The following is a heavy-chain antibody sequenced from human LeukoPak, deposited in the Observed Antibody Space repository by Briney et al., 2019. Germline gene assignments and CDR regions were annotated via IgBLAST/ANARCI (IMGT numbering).Heavy chain of an antibody. CDR1: GFTVSNYY. CDR3: ARDIPSGFYTPDY. Sequence: GGSLRLSCAASGFTVSNYYMSWVRKAPGKGLEWVANIETDGDEKNYVDSVKGRFTISRDNARNSLYLQMNSLRVEDTAVYYCARDIPSGFYTPDYWGRGTLVTVSS. V-gene: IGHV3-7*01. J-gene: IGHJ4*02. CDR2: IETDGDEK. D-gene: IGHD5-12*01.